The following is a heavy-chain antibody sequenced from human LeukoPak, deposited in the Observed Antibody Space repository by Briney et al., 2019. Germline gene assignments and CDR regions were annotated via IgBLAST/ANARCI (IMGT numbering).Heavy chain of an antibody. J-gene: IGHJ3*02. D-gene: IGHD3-16*02. CDR1: GGSISSSSYY. CDR2: IYYSGST. CDR3: ARATYDYVWGSYRYSYAFDI. V-gene: IGHV4-39*01. Sequence: SETLSLTCTVSGGSISSSSYYWGWIRQPPGKGLEWIGSIYYSGSTYYNPSLKSPVAISVDTSKNQFSLKLSSVTAADTAVYYCARATYDYVWGSYRYSYAFDIWGQGTMVTVSS.